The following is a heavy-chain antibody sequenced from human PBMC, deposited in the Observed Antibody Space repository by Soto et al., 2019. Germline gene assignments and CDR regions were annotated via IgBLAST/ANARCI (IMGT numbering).Heavy chain of an antibody. CDR1: GFTYTSFA. Sequence: GGSLRLSCAASGFTYTSFALHWVRQAPGKGLEWVAVISYDGSDKYYADSVKGRFAISRDNSKNTLYLQMNSLRPEDTAVYYCARPAHDSYYAIDVWGQGNTVTVSS. J-gene: IGHJ6*02. D-gene: IGHD3-22*01. CDR3: ARPAHDSYYAIDV. CDR2: ISYDGSDK. V-gene: IGHV3-30*09.